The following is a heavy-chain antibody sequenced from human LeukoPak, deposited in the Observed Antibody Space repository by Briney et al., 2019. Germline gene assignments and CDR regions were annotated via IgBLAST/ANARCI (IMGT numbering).Heavy chain of an antibody. V-gene: IGHV4-39*07. J-gene: IGHJ6*02. Sequence: SETLSLTCTVSGGSISSSSYYWSWIRQPPGKGLEWIGEINHSGSTNYNPSLKSRVTISVDTSKNQFSLKLSSVTAADTAVYCCARGAWTTTPKYTPRRDAYGYYGMDVWGQGTTVTVSS. CDR3: ARGAWTTTPKYTPRRDAYGYYGMDV. D-gene: IGHD4-11*01. CDR2: INHSGST. CDR1: GGSISSSSYY.